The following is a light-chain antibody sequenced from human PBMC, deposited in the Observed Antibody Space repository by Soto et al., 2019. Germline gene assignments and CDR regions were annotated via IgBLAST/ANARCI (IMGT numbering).Light chain of an antibody. V-gene: IGLV2-14*01. CDR3: RSYTSSSTLGV. CDR2: DVS. J-gene: IGLJ2*01. CDR1: SSDVGGYNY. Sequence: QSALTQPASVSGAPGQTITISCTGTSSDVGGYNYVSWYQQHPGKAPKLMIYDVSNRPSGVSNRFSGSKSCNTAALAISGRQAEDEADYYCRSYTSSSTLGVFGGGTKLTVL.